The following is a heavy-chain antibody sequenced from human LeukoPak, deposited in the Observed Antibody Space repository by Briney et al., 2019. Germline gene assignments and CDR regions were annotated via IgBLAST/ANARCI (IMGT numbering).Heavy chain of an antibody. Sequence: SETLSLTCTVSGGSISSSSYYWGWIRQPPGMGLEWIGEINHSGSTNYNPSLKSRVSISGDTSKNQFSLKLSSVTAADTAVYYCARGFRRRPYYFDYWGQGTLVTVSS. J-gene: IGHJ4*02. CDR2: INHSGST. V-gene: IGHV4-39*07. CDR3: ARGFRRRPYYFDY. CDR1: GGSISSSSYY.